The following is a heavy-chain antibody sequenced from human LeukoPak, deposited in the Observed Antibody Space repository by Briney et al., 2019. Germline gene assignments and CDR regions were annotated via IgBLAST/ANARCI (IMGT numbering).Heavy chain of an antibody. J-gene: IGHJ4*02. V-gene: IGHV1-8*01. CDR2: MNPNSGNT. Sequence: ASVKVSCKASGYTFTSYDINWARQATGQGLEWMGWMNPNSGNTGYVQKFQGRVTMTRNTSITTAYMELSSLRSEDTAVYYCARVGYTYGYDYWGQGTLVTVSS. CDR1: GYTFTSYD. CDR3: ARVGYTYGYDY. D-gene: IGHD5-18*01.